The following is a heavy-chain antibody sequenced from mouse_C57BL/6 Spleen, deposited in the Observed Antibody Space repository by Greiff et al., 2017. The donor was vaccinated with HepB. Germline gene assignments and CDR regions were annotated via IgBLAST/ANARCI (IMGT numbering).Heavy chain of an antibody. V-gene: IGHV1-15*01. CDR3: TRGYRLLPYAMDY. CDR2: IDPETGGT. J-gene: IGHJ4*01. CDR1: GYTFTDYE. D-gene: IGHD2-3*01. Sequence: VQLQQSGAELVRPGASVTLSCKASGYTFTDYEMHWVKQTPVHGLEWIGAIDPETGGTASNQKFKGKAILTADKSSSTAYMELRSLTSEDSAVYYCTRGYRLLPYAMDYWGQGTSVTVSS.